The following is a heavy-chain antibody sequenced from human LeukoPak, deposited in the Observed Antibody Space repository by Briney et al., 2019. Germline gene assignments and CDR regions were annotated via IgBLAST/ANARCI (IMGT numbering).Heavy chain of an antibody. J-gene: IGHJ4*02. Sequence: PGGSLILSCTASGFRFRSYEMNWVRQAPGKGLEWVSYISSSSSIVYYADSVKGRFTISRDNAKNSLYLQMNSLRDEDTAVYYCARDSSGSYIFDYWGQGTLVTVSS. CDR1: GFRFRSYE. CDR2: ISSSSSIV. V-gene: IGHV3-48*02. D-gene: IGHD1-26*01. CDR3: ARDSSGSYIFDY.